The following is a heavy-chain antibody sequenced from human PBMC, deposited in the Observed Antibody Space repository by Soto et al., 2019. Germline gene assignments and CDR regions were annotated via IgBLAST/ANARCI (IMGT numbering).Heavy chain of an antibody. CDR3: ARAVSSGYWSIAAAGTTFDY. CDR2: IYYSGST. Sequence: WETLSLTCTVSGGSISSYYWSWIRQPPGKGLEWIGYIYYSGSTNYNPSLKSRVTISVDTSKNQFSLKLSSVTAADTAVYYCARAVSSGYWSIAAAGTTFDYWGQGTLVTVSS. D-gene: IGHD6-13*01. V-gene: IGHV4-59*01. J-gene: IGHJ4*02. CDR1: GGSISSYY.